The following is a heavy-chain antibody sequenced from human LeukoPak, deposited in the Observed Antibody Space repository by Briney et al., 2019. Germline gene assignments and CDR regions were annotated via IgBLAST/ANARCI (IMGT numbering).Heavy chain of an antibody. CDR3: ARAPSQISGSFNFDY. Sequence: SSETLSLTCTVSGGSISSYYWSWIRQPPGKGLEWIGYIYYSGSTNYNPSLKRRVTISVDTSKNQFSLKLSSETAADTAVYYCARAPSQISGSFNFDYWGQGALVTVSS. V-gene: IGHV4-59*01. CDR1: GGSISSYY. CDR2: IYYSGST. J-gene: IGHJ4*02. D-gene: IGHD1-26*01.